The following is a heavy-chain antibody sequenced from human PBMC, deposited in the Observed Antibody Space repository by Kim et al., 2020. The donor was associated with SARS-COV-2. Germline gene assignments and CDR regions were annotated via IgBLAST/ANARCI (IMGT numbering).Heavy chain of an antibody. CDR1: GFTFSSYA. D-gene: IGHD6-19*01. CDR2: ISYDGSNK. CDR3: ARDGGGIAVAVRGGGNYYYGMDV. Sequence: GGSLRLSCAASGFTFSSYAMHWVRQAPGKGLEWVAVISYDGSNKYYADSVKGRFTISRDNSKNTLYLQMNSLRAEDTAVYYCARDGGGIAVAVRGGGNYYYGMDVWGQGTTVTVSS. J-gene: IGHJ6*02. V-gene: IGHV3-30-3*01.